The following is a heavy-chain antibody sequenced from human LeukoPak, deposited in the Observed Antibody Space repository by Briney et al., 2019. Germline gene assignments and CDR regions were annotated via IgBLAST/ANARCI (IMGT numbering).Heavy chain of an antibody. D-gene: IGHD6-19*01. CDR3: VRAGTSGWDYYNYAMDV. V-gene: IGHV3-7*01. CDR1: GFTFSTYW. Sequence: PGGSLRLSCAASGFTFSTYWMTWVRQAPGKGLEWVANIKPDGSEKYYVDSVEGRFTISRDNARNSLNLQMNSLRAEDTAVYYCVRAGTSGWDYYNYAMDVWGQGTTVTVSS. J-gene: IGHJ6*02. CDR2: IKPDGSEK.